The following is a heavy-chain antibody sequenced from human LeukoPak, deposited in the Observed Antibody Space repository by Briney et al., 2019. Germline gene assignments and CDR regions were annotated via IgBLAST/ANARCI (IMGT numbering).Heavy chain of an antibody. CDR3: ARDRGYCSGGSCYSDY. CDR1: GGSISSYY. Sequence: SETLSLTCTVSGGSISSYYWSWIRQPPGKGLEWIGYIYYSGSTNYNPSLKSRVTISVDTSKNQFSLKLSSVTAADTAVYYCARDRGYCSGGSCYSDYWGQGTLVTVSS. V-gene: IGHV4-59*12. D-gene: IGHD2-15*01. CDR2: IYYSGST. J-gene: IGHJ4*02.